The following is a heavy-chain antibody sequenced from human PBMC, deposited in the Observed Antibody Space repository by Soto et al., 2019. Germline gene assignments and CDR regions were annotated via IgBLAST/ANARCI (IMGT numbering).Heavy chain of an antibody. J-gene: IGHJ6*03. CDR1: GDSFNDYS. V-gene: IGHV1-2*04. D-gene: IGHD5-12*01. CDR3: ARESGGATATLDYYYFYMDV. CDR2: INPNGGGT. Sequence: QVQLVQSGAEVRKPGASVTVSCRSSGDSFNDYSIHWVRQAPGQGFEWMGWINPNGGGTKYAQKVQGWVSMTGDTSIRTVYMQLSRLRSDDTAVYYCARESGGATATLDYYYFYMDVWCTGTTVTVSS.